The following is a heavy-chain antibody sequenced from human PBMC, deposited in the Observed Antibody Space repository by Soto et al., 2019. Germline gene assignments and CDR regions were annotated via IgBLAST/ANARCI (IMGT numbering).Heavy chain of an antibody. V-gene: IGHV3-21*01. CDR3: ATLIKTYYDDSSGYSQDY. D-gene: IGHD3-22*01. Sequence: GGSLRLSCAASRFKFSDYSMNWVRQAPGKGLEWVSSISPRSAYTHYADAVKGRFIISRDDGKNALILQMNSLRAEDTAVYYCATLIKTYYDDSSGYSQDYWGQGTLVTVSS. J-gene: IGHJ4*02. CDR1: RFKFSDYS. CDR2: ISPRSAYT.